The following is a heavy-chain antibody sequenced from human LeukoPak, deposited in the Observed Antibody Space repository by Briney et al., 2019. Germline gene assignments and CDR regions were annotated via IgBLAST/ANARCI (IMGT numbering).Heavy chain of an antibody. J-gene: IGHJ4*02. Sequence: GGSLRLSCAASGFTFSSYSMNWVRQAPGKGLEWVSSISSSSTDIYYADSVKGRFTISRDNAKNSLYLQMNSLRVEDTAVYYRATGQWLPDYWGQGTLVTVSS. CDR1: GFTFSSYS. D-gene: IGHD6-19*01. V-gene: IGHV3-21*01. CDR2: ISSSSTDI. CDR3: ATGQWLPDY.